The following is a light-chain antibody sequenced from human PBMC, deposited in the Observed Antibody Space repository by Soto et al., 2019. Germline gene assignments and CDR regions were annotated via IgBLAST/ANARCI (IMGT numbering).Light chain of an antibody. CDR2: EVS. J-gene: IGLJ1*01. CDR3: SSYAGYNNGEV. Sequence: QSALTQPPSASGSPGQSVTISCTGTSSDVGGYDYVSWYQQHPGKAPKLMIYEVSKRPSGVPDRFSGSKSGNTASLTVSGLQAEDEADYYCSSYAGYNNGEVFGTGTKLTVL. CDR1: SSDVGGYDY. V-gene: IGLV2-8*01.